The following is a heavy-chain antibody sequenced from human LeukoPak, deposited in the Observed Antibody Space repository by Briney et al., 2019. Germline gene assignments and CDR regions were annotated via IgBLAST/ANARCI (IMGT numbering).Heavy chain of an antibody. CDR1: GFSLNTRGMG. D-gene: IGHD1-20*01. CDR2: IDWDGDK. CDR3: ARLARVPITGTGFHHFYMDV. J-gene: IGHJ6*03. Sequence: SGPALSKPTHTLTLTCSFSGFSLNTRGMGVSWIRQPPGKALEWLARIDWDGDKYYSPSLKPRLAISKDTSKNQVVLTMTHMDPVDTGTYYCARLARVPITGTGFHHFYMDVWGKGTTVTVSS. V-gene: IGHV2-70*11.